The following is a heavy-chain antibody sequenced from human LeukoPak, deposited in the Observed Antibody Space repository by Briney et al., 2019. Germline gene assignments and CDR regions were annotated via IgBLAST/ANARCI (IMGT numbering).Heavy chain of an antibody. J-gene: IGHJ4*02. CDR2: IKQDGSEK. CDR3: AIKAYSGSWDY. Sequence: PGGSLRLSCAASGFTFSSYWMSWVRQAPGKGLEWVANIKQDGSEKYYVDSVKGRFTISRDNAKNSLYLQMNSLRAEDTAVYYCAIKAYSGSWDYWGQGTLVTVSS. D-gene: IGHD5-12*01. CDR1: GFTFSSYW. V-gene: IGHV3-7*01.